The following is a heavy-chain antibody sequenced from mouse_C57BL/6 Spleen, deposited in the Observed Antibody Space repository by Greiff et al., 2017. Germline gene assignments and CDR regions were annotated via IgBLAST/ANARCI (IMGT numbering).Heavy chain of an antibody. D-gene: IGHD4-1*01. J-gene: IGHJ2*01. Sequence: QVQLQQSGPELVKPGASVKISCKASGYAFSSSWMNWVKQRPGKGLEWIGRIYPGDGDTNYNGKFKGKATLTADKSSSTAYMQLSSLTSEDSAVYFCARSWDGFDYWGQGTTLTVSS. CDR1: GYAFSSSW. CDR3: ARSWDGFDY. CDR2: IYPGDGDT. V-gene: IGHV1-82*01.